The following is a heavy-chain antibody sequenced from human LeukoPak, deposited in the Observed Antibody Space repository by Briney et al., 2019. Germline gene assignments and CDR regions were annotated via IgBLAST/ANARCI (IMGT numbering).Heavy chain of an antibody. CDR2: AYYRSKWYS. CDR3: ARGGSYPLDY. CDR1: GDSVSSNSAA. J-gene: IGHJ4*02. D-gene: IGHD1-26*01. Sequence: SQTLSLTCAISGDSVSSNSAAWNWIRQSPSRGLEWLGRAYYRSKWYSRYALSVKSRITINPDTSKNQLSLQLNSVTPDDTAVYYCARGGSYPLDYWGQGTLVTVSS. V-gene: IGHV6-1*01.